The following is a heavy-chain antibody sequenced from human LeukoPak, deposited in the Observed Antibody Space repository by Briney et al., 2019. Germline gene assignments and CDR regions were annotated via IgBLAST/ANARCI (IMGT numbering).Heavy chain of an antibody. CDR2: IYTSGTT. J-gene: IGHJ4*02. CDR1: GDSISSGSFY. Sequence: SQTLSLTCSVSGDSISSGSFYWSWIRQPAGRGLEWIGRIYTSGTTNYNPSLKSRVTISVDTSKNQFSLKLSSVTAADTAVYYCARDVIAAPGTSDYWGQGALVTVSS. V-gene: IGHV4-61*02. D-gene: IGHD6-13*01. CDR3: ARDVIAAPGTSDY.